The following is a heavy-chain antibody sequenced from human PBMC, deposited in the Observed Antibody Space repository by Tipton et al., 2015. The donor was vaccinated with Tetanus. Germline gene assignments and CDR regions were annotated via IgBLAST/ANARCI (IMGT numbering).Heavy chain of an antibody. CDR1: GASARSEKYY. D-gene: IGHD6-13*01. J-gene: IGHJ4*02. V-gene: IGHV4-61*01. CDR2: IYFNGTA. CDR3: AGVTAQRTELYFDH. Sequence: TLSLTCFVSGASARSEKYYWSWIRQPPGKGLEWIGYIYFNGTAKHNPSLKSRVTISMDRSKNQISLQLTSVTAADTAVYFCAGVTAQRTELYFDHWGQGTLVTVSS.